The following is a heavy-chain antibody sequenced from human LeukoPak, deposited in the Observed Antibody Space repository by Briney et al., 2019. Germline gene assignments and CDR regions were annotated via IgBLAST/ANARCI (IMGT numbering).Heavy chain of an antibody. Sequence: SETLSPTCTVSGGSISSYYWSWIRQPPGKGLEWIGYIYYSGSTNYNPSLKSRVTISVDTSKNQFSLKLSSVTAADTAVYYCARNYYGSGSIDYWGQGTLVTVSS. CDR2: IYYSGST. D-gene: IGHD3-10*01. V-gene: IGHV4-59*01. CDR1: GGSISSYY. J-gene: IGHJ4*02. CDR3: ARNYYGSGSIDY.